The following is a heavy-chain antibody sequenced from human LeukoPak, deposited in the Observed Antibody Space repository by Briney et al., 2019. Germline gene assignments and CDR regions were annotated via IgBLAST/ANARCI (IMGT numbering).Heavy chain of an antibody. V-gene: IGHV4-59*08. CDR2: IYYSGST. J-gene: IGHJ4*02. D-gene: IGHD4-17*01. CDR1: GGSISSYY. Sequence: SETLSLTCTVSGGSISSYYWSWIRQPPVKGLEWIGYIYYSGSTNYNPSLKSRVTISVDTSRNQFSLKLSSVTAADTAVYYCARLPSYGLDAYWGQGTLVTVSS. CDR3: ARLPSYGLDAY.